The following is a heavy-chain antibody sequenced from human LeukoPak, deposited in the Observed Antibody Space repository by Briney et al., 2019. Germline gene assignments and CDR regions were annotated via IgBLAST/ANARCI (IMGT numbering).Heavy chain of an antibody. J-gene: IGHJ4*02. Sequence: ASVTVSCKASGYTFTSSYIHWVRQAPGQGLEWMGMIYPRDGGTSYAQKFQGRVTVTRDTSTSTVHMELSGLRSEDTAAYYCARDQEGFDYWGQGTLVTVSS. V-gene: IGHV1-46*01. CDR2: IYPRDGGT. CDR3: ARDQEGFDY. CDR1: GYTFTSSY.